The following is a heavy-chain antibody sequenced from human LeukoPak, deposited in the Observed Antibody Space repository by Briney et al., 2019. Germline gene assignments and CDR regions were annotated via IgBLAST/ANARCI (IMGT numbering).Heavy chain of an antibody. J-gene: IGHJ3*02. CDR2: IRYDGSNK. CDR1: GFTFSSYG. Sequence: GGSLRLSCAASGFTFSSYGMHWVRQAPGKGLEWVAFIRYDGSNKYYADSVKGRFIISRDNSKNTLSLQMNSLRTDDTAVYYCARGHRRTVFGVVIRTLGAFDIWGQGTMVTVSS. D-gene: IGHD3-3*01. CDR3: ARGHRRTVFGVVIRTLGAFDI. V-gene: IGHV3-30*02.